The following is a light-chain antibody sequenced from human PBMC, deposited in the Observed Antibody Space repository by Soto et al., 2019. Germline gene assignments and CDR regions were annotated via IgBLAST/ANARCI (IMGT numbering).Light chain of an antibody. J-gene: IGLJ1*01. V-gene: IGLV2-14*01. CDR2: DVS. CDR1: SSDFGIYNS. CDR3: GSNQNSASYV. Sequence: QSVLTQPASVSGSPGQSITISCTGTSSDFGIYNSVSWYQQYPGKAPKLMIHDVSNRPSGVSNRFSCSKSGNTASLTISGLKAEDAADYSCGSNQNSASYVFGGGPKVT.